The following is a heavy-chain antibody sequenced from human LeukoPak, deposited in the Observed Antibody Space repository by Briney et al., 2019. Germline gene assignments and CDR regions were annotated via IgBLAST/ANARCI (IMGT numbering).Heavy chain of an antibody. CDR3: AREVPRYCSSTSCHRRDYYYYYMDV. V-gene: IGHV6-1*01. D-gene: IGHD2-2*01. Sequence: SQTLSLTCAISGDSVSSNSAAWNWIRQSPSRGLEWLGRTYYRSKWYNDYAVSVKSRITINPDTSKNQFSLQLNSVTPEDTAVYYCAREVPRYCSSTSCHRRDYYYYYMDVWGKGTTVTVSS. J-gene: IGHJ6*03. CDR2: TYYRSKWYN. CDR1: GDSVSSNSAA.